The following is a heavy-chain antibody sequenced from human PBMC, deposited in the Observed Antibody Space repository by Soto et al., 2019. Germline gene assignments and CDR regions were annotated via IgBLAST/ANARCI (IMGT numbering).Heavy chain of an antibody. V-gene: IGHV3-30*18. CDR1: GFTFSSYG. J-gene: IGHJ4*02. CDR2: ISYDGSNK. Sequence: QVQLVESGGGAVQPGRSLRLSCAASGFTFSSYGMHWVRQAPGKGLEWVAVISYDGSNKYYADSVKGRFTISRDNSKNTLYLQMNSLRAEDTAVYYCAKSSGWRQNVDYWGQGTLVTVSS. CDR3: AKSSGWRQNVDY. D-gene: IGHD6-19*01.